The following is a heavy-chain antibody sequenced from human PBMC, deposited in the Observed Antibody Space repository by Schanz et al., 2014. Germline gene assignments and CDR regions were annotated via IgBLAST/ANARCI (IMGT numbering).Heavy chain of an antibody. V-gene: IGHV3-23*01. CDR2: ISGGGGTR. CDR3: AKQIHYDILTVTRN. J-gene: IGHJ4*02. CDR1: GFTFGSYG. D-gene: IGHD3-9*01. Sequence: VQLLQSGGGLVQPGGSLRLSCAASGFTFGSYGMSWVRQGPGKGLEWVSGISGGGGTRNYADSVKGRFTVFRDNSKRTLYLQMNSLRAEDTAVYYCAKQIHYDILTVTRNWGQGTLVTVSS.